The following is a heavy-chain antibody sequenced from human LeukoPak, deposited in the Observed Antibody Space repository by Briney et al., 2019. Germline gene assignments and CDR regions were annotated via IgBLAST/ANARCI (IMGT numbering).Heavy chain of an antibody. Sequence: PSETLSLTCAVYGGSFSGYYWSWIRQPPGKGLEWIGEINHSGSTNYNPSLKSRVTISVDTSKNQFSLKLSSVTAADTAVYYCARRGYSSGWSSYYYYYYMDVWGKGTTVTISS. D-gene: IGHD6-19*01. CDR1: GGSFSGYY. J-gene: IGHJ6*03. CDR3: ARRGYSSGWSSYYYYYYMDV. V-gene: IGHV4-34*01. CDR2: INHSGST.